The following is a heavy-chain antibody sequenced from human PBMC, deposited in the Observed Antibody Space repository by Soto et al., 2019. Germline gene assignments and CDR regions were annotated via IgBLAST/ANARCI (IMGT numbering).Heavy chain of an antibody. D-gene: IGHD3-22*01. CDR2: INHSGST. CDR3: ARGITMILVVQGDAPDKYYFDS. CDR1: DETFSCHY. Sequence: TLAHTCTVYDETFSCHYLILIRPSPGKGLEWIGEINHSGSTSQNPSLKSRVTISVDTSKNQFSLKLKSVTAADTAVYYCARGITMILVVQGDAPDKYYFDSWGQGTQVTVSS. J-gene: IGHJ4*02. V-gene: IGHV4-34*01.